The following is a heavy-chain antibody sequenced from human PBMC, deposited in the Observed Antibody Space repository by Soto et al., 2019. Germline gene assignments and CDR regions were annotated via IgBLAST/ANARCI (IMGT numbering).Heavy chain of an antibody. J-gene: IGHJ1*01. CDR1: GFTFSTYA. D-gene: IGHD2-15*01. V-gene: IGHV3-30*04. CDR3: ARGLESGGTYFGH. CDR2: ISYDGRNK. Sequence: GGSLRLSCAASGFTFSTYAMHWVRQAPGKGLEWVAVISYDGRNKNYADAVKGRFTFSRDNSKNMLYLQMDSLRPEDTAVYYCARGLESGGTYFGHWGQGTLVTVSS.